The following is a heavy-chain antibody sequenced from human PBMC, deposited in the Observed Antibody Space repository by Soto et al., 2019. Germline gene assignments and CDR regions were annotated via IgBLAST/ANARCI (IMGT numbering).Heavy chain of an antibody. J-gene: IGHJ4*02. V-gene: IGHV1-3*01. CDR2: INAGNGNT. D-gene: IGHD6-13*01. CDR1: GYIFTSRV. Sequence: GASVKVYYKAAGYIFTSRVMHCVRQAPGQRLEWMGWINAGNGNTKYSQKFQGRATITRDTPASTAFMELSSLRSEDTAVYYCARDHPYPGSSWFFFDLWGQGTLVTVSS. CDR3: ARDHPYPGSSWFFFDL.